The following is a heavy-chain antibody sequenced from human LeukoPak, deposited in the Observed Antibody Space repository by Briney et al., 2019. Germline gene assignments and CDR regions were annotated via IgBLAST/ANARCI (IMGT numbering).Heavy chain of an antibody. CDR3: ARLRGYSYGLGAFDI. D-gene: IGHD5-18*01. CDR1: GGSISSYY. Sequence: SETLSLTCTVSGGSISSYYWSWIRQPPGKGLEWIGYIYYSGSTNYNPSLKSRVTISVDTSKNQFSLKLSSVTAADTAVYYCARLRGYSYGLGAFDIWGQGTVVTVSS. CDR2: IYYSGST. V-gene: IGHV4-59*08. J-gene: IGHJ3*02.